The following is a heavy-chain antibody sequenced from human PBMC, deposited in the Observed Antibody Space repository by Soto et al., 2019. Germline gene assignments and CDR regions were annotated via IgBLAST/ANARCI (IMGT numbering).Heavy chain of an antibody. CDR1: GGSISSSNW. Sequence: SETLSLTCAVYGGSISSSNWWSWVRQPPGKGLGWIGEIYHSGSTNYNPSLKSRVTISVDKSKNQFSLKLSSVTAADTAVYYCARDVVAVAGGFDYWGQGTLVTVSS. CDR3: ARDVVAVAGGFDY. J-gene: IGHJ4*02. CDR2: IYHSGST. D-gene: IGHD6-19*01. V-gene: IGHV4-4*02.